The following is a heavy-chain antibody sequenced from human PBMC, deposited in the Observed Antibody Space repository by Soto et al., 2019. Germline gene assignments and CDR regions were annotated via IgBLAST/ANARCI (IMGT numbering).Heavy chain of an antibody. CDR3: ARYGSRTYNPTTFDS. Sequence: SETLSLSCTVSGGSISSGDYYWSWIRQHPGKGLEWIGYIYYSGSTYYNPSLKSRVTISVDTSKNQFSLKLSSVTAADTAVYYCARYGSRTYNPTTFDSWGQGTLVT. CDR1: GGSISSGDYY. CDR2: IYYSGST. J-gene: IGHJ4*02. D-gene: IGHD3-10*01. V-gene: IGHV4-31*03.